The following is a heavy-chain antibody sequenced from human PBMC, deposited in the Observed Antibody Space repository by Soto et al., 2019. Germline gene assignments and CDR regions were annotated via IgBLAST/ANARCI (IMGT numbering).Heavy chain of an antibody. J-gene: IGHJ4*02. D-gene: IGHD6-19*01. CDR2: IIPMFGAP. Sequence: QVQLVQSGAEVKKPGSSVKVSCQASGVTFSIYSINWVRQAPGQGLEWMGGIIPMFGAPNYAQKFQGRVTMTADETTSTAYMELSSLTSADTAVYFCARAFRQWLEKAGFDYWGQGTRVTVSS. CDR3: ARAFRQWLEKAGFDY. CDR1: GVTFSIYS. V-gene: IGHV1-69*01.